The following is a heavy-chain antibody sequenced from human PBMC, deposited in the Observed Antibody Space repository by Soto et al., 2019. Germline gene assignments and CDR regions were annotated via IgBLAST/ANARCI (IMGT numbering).Heavy chain of an antibody. V-gene: IGHV4-31*03. D-gene: IGHD3-22*01. CDR2: IYYSGST. CDR1: GSSISSGCYY. J-gene: IGHJ4*02. CDR3: AECHRFMTVVVNAGPFAL. Sequence: PSETLSLTCIVSGSSISSGCYYWIWIRQHPGKGLEWIGYIYYSGSTYYNPSLKSRVTISVKTSKNQFSLKLSSVTSAYTAVYYCAECHRFMTVVVNAGPFALWGEGILVTVFS.